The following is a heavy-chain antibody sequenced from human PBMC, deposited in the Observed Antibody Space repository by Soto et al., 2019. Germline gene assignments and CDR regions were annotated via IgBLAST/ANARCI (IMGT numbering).Heavy chain of an antibody. CDR1: GFTFDEYG. CDR3: AKSKGGTANGMDV. CDR2: ISWNGGSI. Sequence: EVQLVESGGGLVQPGRSLRLCWAASGFTFDEYGMHWVRQAPGKGLEWVSGISWNGGSIGYADPVKGRFSISRDNAKNSLYLQMTSLRAEDTALYYCAKSKGGTANGMDVWGQGTTVTVS. D-gene: IGHD2-21*02. V-gene: IGHV3-9*01. J-gene: IGHJ6*02.